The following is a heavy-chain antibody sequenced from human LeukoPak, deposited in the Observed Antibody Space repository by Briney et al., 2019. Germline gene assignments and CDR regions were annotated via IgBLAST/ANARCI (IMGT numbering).Heavy chain of an antibody. J-gene: IGHJ4*02. CDR3: AREYYDILTGSRPFDY. D-gene: IGHD3-9*01. CDR2: ISSSSSYI. V-gene: IGHV3-21*01. CDR1: GFTFSSYS. Sequence: GGSLRHSCAASGFTFSSYSMNWVRQAPGKGLEWVSSISSSSSYIYYADSVKGRFTISRDNAKNSLYLQMNSLRAEDTAVYYCAREYYDILTGSRPFDYWGQGTLVTVSS.